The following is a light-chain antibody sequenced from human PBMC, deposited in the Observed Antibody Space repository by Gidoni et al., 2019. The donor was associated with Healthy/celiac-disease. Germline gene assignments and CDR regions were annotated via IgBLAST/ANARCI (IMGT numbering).Light chain of an antibody. CDR2: TAS. CDR3: QQYNSYPWT. J-gene: IGKJ1*01. CDR1: QSISSW. V-gene: IGKV1-5*03. Sequence: DNQMTQSPSTLSASVGDRVTITCRASQSISSWLAWYQQKPGKAPKLLIYTASSLESGVPSRFSGSGSGTEFTLTISSLQPDDFATYYCQQYNSYPWTFGQGTKVEIK.